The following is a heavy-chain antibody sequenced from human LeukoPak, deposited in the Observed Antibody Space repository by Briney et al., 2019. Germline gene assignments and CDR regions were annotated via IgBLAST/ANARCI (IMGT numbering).Heavy chain of an antibody. CDR1: GFTFSSYE. CDR3: AREHYDFWSGYYTDY. D-gene: IGHD3-3*01. CDR2: ISGSGSTI. J-gene: IGHJ4*02. V-gene: IGHV3-48*03. Sequence: GGSLRLSCAASGFTFSSYEMNWVRQAPGKGLEWVSYISGSGSTICYADSVKGRFTISRDNAKNSLYLQMNSLRAEDTAVYYCAREHYDFWSGYYTDYWGQGTLVTVSS.